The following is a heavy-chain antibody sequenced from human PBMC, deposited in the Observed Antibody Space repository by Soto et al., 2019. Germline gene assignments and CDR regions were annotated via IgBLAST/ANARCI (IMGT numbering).Heavy chain of an antibody. V-gene: IGHV1-46*01. Sequence: WPPVKVSCKASGYSFFSYYIHWVRQAPGQGLEWMGRFLASGGNTDYAQRFRGRVSMTRDTSTTNTVSLELTSLTSDDTAVYYCARGGATIFGVIDSWGQGTRVTVSS. CDR3: ARGGATIFGVIDS. D-gene: IGHD3-3*02. J-gene: IGHJ4*02. CDR2: FLASGGNT. CDR1: GYSFFSYY.